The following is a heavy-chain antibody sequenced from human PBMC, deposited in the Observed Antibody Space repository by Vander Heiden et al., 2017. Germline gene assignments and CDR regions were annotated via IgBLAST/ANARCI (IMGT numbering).Heavy chain of an antibody. Sequence: QVQLVQSGAEVKKPGASVKISCRAPGYTFTSYGISWVRQAPGQGLEWMGWISAYNGNTNYAQKLQGRVTMTTDTSTSTAYMELRSLRSDDTAVYYCARWDYYDSSGYHDYWGQGTLVTVSS. CDR2: ISAYNGNT. D-gene: IGHD3-22*01. CDR1: GYTFTSYG. CDR3: ARWDYYDSSGYHDY. J-gene: IGHJ4*02. V-gene: IGHV1-18*01.